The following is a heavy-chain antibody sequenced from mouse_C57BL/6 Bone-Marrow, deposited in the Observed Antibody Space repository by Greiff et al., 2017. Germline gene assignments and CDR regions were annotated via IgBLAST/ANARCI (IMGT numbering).Heavy chain of an antibody. Sequence: QVQLQQPGTELVKPGASVKLSCKASGYTFTSYWMHWVKQRPGQGLEWIGNFNPSNGGTNYNEKFKSKATLTVDKSSSTAYMQLSSLTSEDSAVYYCAREGYDYDEEAAMDYWGQGTSVTVSS. V-gene: IGHV1-53*01. J-gene: IGHJ4*01. CDR3: AREGYDYDEEAAMDY. CDR2: FNPSNGGT. CDR1: GYTFTSYW. D-gene: IGHD2-4*01.